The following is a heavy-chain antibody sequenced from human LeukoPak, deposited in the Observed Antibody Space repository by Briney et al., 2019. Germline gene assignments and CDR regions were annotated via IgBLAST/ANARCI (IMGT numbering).Heavy chain of an antibody. V-gene: IGHV4-59*01. CDR2: IYYSGST. Sequence: SEALSLTCTVSGGSISSYYWSWIRQPPGKGLEWIGYIYYSGSTNYNPSLKSRVTISVDTSKNQFSLKLSSVTAADTAVYYCARDGYSYGYTFDYWGQGTLVTVSS. J-gene: IGHJ4*02. CDR3: ARDGYSYGYTFDY. D-gene: IGHD5-18*01. CDR1: GGSISSYY.